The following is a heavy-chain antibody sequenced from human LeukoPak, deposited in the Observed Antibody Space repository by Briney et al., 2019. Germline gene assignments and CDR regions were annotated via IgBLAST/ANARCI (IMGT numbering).Heavy chain of an antibody. Sequence: QAPGQGLEWMGWINPNSGGTNYAQKFQGRVTMTRDTSISTAYMELSRLRSDDTAVYYCAREYPISSTGLDYWGQGTLVTVSS. CDR2: INPNSGGT. CDR3: AREYPISSTGLDY. J-gene: IGHJ4*02. V-gene: IGHV1-2*02. D-gene: IGHD2-2*01.